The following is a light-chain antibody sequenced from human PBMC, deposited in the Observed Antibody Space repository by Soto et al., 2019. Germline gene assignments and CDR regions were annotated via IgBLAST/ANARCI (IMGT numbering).Light chain of an antibody. CDR1: NIGSKS. V-gene: IGLV3-21*02. CDR2: DDS. J-gene: IGLJ1*01. Sequence: SYELTQPPSVSVAPGQTATITCGGDNIGSKSVHWYQQRPGQAPVLVVHDDSDRPSGIPERFSGSNSGKTATLTISRVEAGDEADYYCQVWHSGTDHYVFGMGTKLT. CDR3: QVWHSGTDHYV.